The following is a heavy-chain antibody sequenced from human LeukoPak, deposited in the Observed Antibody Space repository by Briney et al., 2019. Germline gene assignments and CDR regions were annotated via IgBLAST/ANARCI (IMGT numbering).Heavy chain of an antibody. CDR2: IYYSGST. J-gene: IGHJ4*02. Sequence: SETLSLTCTVPGGSISSHYWSWIRQPPGKGLEWIGYIYYSGSTNYNPSLKSRVTISVDTSKNQFSLKLSSVTAADTAVYYCARVMTSGDDYWGQGTLVTVSS. CDR1: GGSISSHY. D-gene: IGHD3-16*01. CDR3: ARVMTSGDDY. V-gene: IGHV4-59*11.